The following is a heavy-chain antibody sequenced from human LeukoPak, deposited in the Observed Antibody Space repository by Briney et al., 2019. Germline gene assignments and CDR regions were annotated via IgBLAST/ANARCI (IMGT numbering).Heavy chain of an antibody. Sequence: PGGSLRLSCAASGFTFSSYEMNWVRQAPGKGLEWVSYISSSGSTIYYADSVKGRFTISRDNAKNSLYPQMNSLRAEDTAVYYCARARWCSSTSCYFAAFDIWGQGTMVTVSS. D-gene: IGHD2-2*01. CDR1: GFTFSSYE. CDR2: ISSSGSTI. V-gene: IGHV3-48*03. J-gene: IGHJ3*02. CDR3: ARARWCSSTSCYFAAFDI.